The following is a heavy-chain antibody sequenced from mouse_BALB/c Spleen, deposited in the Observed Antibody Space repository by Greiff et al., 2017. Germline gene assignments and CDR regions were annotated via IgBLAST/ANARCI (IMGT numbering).Heavy chain of an antibody. CDR3: SREYYGSGTWFAY. V-gene: IGHV2-6-2*01. J-gene: IGHJ3*01. CDR2: IWSDGST. CDR1: GFSLTSYG. D-gene: IGHD1-1*01. Sequence: VKLMESGPDLVAPSQSLSITCTVSGFSLTSYGVHWVRQPPGKGLEWLVVIWSDGSTTYNSALKSRLSISKDNSKSQVFLKMNSLQTDDTARYYCSREYYGSGTWFAYWGQGTLVTVSA.